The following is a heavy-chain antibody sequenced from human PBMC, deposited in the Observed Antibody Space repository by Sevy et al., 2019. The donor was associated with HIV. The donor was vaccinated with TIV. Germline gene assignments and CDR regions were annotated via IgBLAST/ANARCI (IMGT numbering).Heavy chain of an antibody. CDR3: ARLVVVGATRHGFDY. D-gene: IGHD1-26*01. V-gene: IGHV5-51*01. Sequence: GESLKISCKGSGYSFTSYWIGWVRQMPGKGLAWMGIIYPGDSDTRYSPSFQGQVTISADKSISTAYLQWSSLKASDTAMYYCARLVVVGATRHGFDYWGQGTLVTVSS. J-gene: IGHJ4*02. CDR1: GYSFTSYW. CDR2: IYPGDSDT.